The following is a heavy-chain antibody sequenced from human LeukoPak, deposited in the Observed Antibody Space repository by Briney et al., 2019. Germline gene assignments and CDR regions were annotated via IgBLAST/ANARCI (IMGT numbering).Heavy chain of an antibody. CDR3: AREGYSSSSLDY. V-gene: IGHV3-74*01. CDR2: INSDGGST. D-gene: IGHD6-6*01. J-gene: IGHJ4*02. Sequence: GGSLRLSCAASGFTFSSYWMHWVRQAPGKGLVWVSRINSDGGSTSYADSVKGRFTISRDNAKNTLYLQMNSLRAEDTAVYYCAREGYSSSSLDYWGQGTLVTVSS. CDR1: GFTFSSYW.